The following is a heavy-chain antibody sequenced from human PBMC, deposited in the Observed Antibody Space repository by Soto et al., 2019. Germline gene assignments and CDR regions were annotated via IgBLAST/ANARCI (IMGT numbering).Heavy chain of an antibody. CDR3: ARWWSGSRQGFDP. D-gene: IGHD3-3*01. V-gene: IGHV4-31*03. Sequence: QVQLQESGPGLVKPSQTLSLTCTVSGGSISSGNYYWSWIRQHPGKGLEWIGYIYYSGSTYYNPSLKSRVTIAVDTPKHHFPLKLSSVTAADTAVYYCARWWSGSRQGFDPWGQGTLVNVSS. CDR1: GGSISSGNYY. CDR2: IYYSGST. J-gene: IGHJ5*02.